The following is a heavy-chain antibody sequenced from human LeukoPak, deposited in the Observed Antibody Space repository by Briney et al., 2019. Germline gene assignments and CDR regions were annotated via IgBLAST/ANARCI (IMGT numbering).Heavy chain of an antibody. J-gene: IGHJ4*02. D-gene: IGHD6-19*01. CDR2: ISGSGGST. Sequence: GGSLRLSCAASGFTFSSYTMSWVRQAPGKGLEWVSAISGSGGSTYYADSVKGRFTIARDNSKNTLYLQMNSLRAEDTAVYYCAKRVAVAPCFDYWGQGTLVTVSS. V-gene: IGHV3-23*01. CDR3: AKRVAVAPCFDY. CDR1: GFTFSSYT.